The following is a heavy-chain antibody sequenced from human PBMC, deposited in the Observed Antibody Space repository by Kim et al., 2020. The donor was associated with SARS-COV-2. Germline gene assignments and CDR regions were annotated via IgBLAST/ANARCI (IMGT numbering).Heavy chain of an antibody. D-gene: IGHD3-10*01. CDR2: NT. V-gene: IGHV1-18*01. J-gene: IGHJ4*02. Sequence: NTNYAQKLQGRVTMTTDTSTSTAYMELRSLRSDDTAVYYCARDYSSGIDYWGQGTLVTVSS. CDR3: ARDYSSGIDY.